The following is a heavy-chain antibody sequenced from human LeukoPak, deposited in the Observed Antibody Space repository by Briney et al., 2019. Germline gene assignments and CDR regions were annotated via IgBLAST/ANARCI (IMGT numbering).Heavy chain of an antibody. J-gene: IGHJ4*02. CDR2: IYTSGST. CDR1: GGSISSYY. D-gene: IGHD6-13*01. Sequence: SSETLSLTCTVSGGSISSYYWSWIRQPAGKGLEWIGRIYTSGSTNYNPSLKSRVTMSVDTSKNQFSLKLSSVTAADTAAYYCARVSVGPPGEQQLAQSDYWGQGTLVTVSS. V-gene: IGHV4-4*07. CDR3: ARVSVGPPGEQQLAQSDY.